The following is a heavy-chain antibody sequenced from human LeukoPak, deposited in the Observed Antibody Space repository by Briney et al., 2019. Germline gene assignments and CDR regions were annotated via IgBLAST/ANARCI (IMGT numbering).Heavy chain of an antibody. J-gene: IGHJ4*02. V-gene: IGHV4-31*03. CDR3: ARDRGAAAGIFDY. Sequence: SQTLSLTCTVAGGSISRGGYYWSWIRQHPGKGLDWIGYTYYSGSTYYNPSLKSRVTISVDTSKNQFSLNLSSVTAADTAVYYCARDRGAAAGIFDYWGQGTLVTVSS. CDR1: GGSISRGGYY. CDR2: TYYSGST. D-gene: IGHD6-13*01.